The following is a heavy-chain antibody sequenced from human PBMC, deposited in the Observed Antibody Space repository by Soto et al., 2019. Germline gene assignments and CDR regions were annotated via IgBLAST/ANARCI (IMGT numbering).Heavy chain of an antibody. CDR2: IGTAGDT. J-gene: IGHJ6*02. V-gene: IGHV3-13*01. Sequence: GGSLRLSCAASGFTFSSYDMHWVRQATGKGLEWVSAIGTAGDTYYPGSVKGRFTISRENAKNSLYLQMNSLRAGDTAVYYCARWAAGTRYYYYGMDVWGQGTTVTVSS. CDR3: ARWAAGTRYYYYGMDV. D-gene: IGHD6-13*01. CDR1: GFTFSSYD.